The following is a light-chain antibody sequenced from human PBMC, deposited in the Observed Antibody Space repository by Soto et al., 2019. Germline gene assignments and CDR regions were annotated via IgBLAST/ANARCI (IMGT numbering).Light chain of an antibody. J-gene: IGKJ5*01. V-gene: IGKV2-28*01. Sequence: DIVMTQSPLSLSVTPGEPASISCRSSQSLLHTSGDNYLDWYLQRPGQSPQLLIYLGSKRASGVSDRFSGSGSGTDFTLTISSLQPEDFATYYCQQFNNYITFGQGTRLEIK. CDR3: QQFNNYIT. CDR1: QSLLHTSGDNY. CDR2: LGS.